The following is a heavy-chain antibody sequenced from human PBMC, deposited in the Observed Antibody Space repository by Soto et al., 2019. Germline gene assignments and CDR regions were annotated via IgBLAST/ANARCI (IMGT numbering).Heavy chain of an antibody. Sequence: QVQLVESGGGVVQPGRSLRLSCAASGFTFRNYAMHWVRQAPGKGLACVAVISYDGCNKFYIDYVKARFTLSRDKSKHTLYLQINSLRYEDTAVYYCSRGDREDIGVVISARPVESGVDAWGPGTTVTVSS. V-gene: IGHV3-30-3*01. CDR2: ISYDGCNK. CDR3: SRGDREDIGVVISARPVESGVDA. J-gene: IGHJ6*02. D-gene: IGHD3-3*01. CDR1: GFTFRNYA.